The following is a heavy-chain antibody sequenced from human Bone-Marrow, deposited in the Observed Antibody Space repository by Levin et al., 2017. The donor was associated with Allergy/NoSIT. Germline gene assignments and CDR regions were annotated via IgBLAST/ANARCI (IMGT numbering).Heavy chain of an antibody. CDR1: GGSMKNIDYY. V-gene: IGHV4-39*07. CDR2: IYYSGST. CDR3: AREQQWLTTSYNYYYAMDV. J-gene: IGHJ6*02. Sequence: SETLSLTCTVSGGSMKNIDYYWGWIRQSPGQGLEWLGSIYYSGSTYYNASLKSRISLSVDTSKNQFFLELKSVTAADTAFYYCAREQQWLTTSYNYYYAMDVWGPGTTVTVSS. D-gene: IGHD6-19*01.